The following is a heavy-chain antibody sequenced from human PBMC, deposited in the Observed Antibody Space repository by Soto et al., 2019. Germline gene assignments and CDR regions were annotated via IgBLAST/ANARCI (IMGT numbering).Heavy chain of an antibody. V-gene: IGHV5-51*01. CDR2: IYPGDSDT. CDR3: ASNPTYYYDSSGYSDAFDI. Sequence: GESLKISCKGSGYSFTSYWIGWVRQMPGKGLEWMGIIYPGDSDTRYSPSFQGQVTISADKSISTAYLQWSSLKASDTAMYYCASNPTYYYDSSGYSDAFDIWGQGTMVTVSS. J-gene: IGHJ3*02. D-gene: IGHD3-22*01. CDR1: GYSFTSYW.